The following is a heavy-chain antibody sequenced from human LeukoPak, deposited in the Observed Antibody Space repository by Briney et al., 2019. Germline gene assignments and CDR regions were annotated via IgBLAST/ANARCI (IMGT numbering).Heavy chain of an antibody. CDR3: ARGPVEAVFGVSTED. CDR2: MNPNSGNT. D-gene: IGHD3-10*02. Sequence: ASVKVSCKASGYTFTSYGISWVRQATGQGLEWMGWMNPNSGNTGYAQKFQGRVSMTRDTSISTACMELSSLRSEDTAVYYCARGPVEAVFGVSTEDWGQGTTVTVSS. V-gene: IGHV1-8*02. CDR1: GYTFTSYG. J-gene: IGHJ6*02.